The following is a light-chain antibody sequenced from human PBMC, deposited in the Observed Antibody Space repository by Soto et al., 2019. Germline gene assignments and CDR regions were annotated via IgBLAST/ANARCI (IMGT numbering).Light chain of an antibody. Sequence: EMVMTQSPATLSVSPGESATLSCRASQSVNNSYLAWYQQRPGQAPRLLIYGASSRATGSPDRFSGSGSGTDFTLTISRLEPEDFAVYYCQQYGSSPLTFGRGTKVDIK. J-gene: IGKJ1*01. V-gene: IGKV3-20*01. CDR3: QQYGSSPLT. CDR2: GAS. CDR1: QSVNNSY.